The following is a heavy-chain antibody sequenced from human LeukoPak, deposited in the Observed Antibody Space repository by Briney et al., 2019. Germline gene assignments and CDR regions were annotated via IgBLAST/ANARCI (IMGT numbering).Heavy chain of an antibody. D-gene: IGHD3-22*01. V-gene: IGHV4-59*01. J-gene: IGHJ4*02. Sequence: SETLSLTCTVSGGSISSYYWSWIRQPPGKGLEWIGYIYYSGSTDYNPSLKSRVTISVDTSKNQFSLRLSSVTAADTAVYYCARENYYDSSGPGDYWGQGTLVTVSS. CDR1: GGSISSYY. CDR3: ARENYYDSSGPGDY. CDR2: IYYSGST.